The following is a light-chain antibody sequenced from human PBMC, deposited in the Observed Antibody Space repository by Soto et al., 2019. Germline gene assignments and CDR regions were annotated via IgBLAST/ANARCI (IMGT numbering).Light chain of an antibody. CDR3: SSYSVTSTYV. CDR1: SSDAGGYKY. Sequence: QSALTQPASVSGSPGQSITISCTGTSSDAGGYKYVSWYQQHPGKAPKLMIYDVSNRPSGVSNRFSGSKSGNTASLSISGLQAEDEADYYCSSYSVTSTYVFGTGTKLTVL. CDR2: DVS. V-gene: IGLV2-14*01. J-gene: IGLJ1*01.